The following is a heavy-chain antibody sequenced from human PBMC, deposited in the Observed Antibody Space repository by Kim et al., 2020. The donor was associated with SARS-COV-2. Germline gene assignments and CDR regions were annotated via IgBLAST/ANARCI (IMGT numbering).Heavy chain of an antibody. CDR2: IKSKTDGGTT. V-gene: IGHV3-15*01. CDR1: LFPFRNAW. Sequence: SLILSFSSSLFPFRNAWMSWVRQAPGKGLEWVGRIKSKTDGGTTDYAAPVKGRFTISRDDSKNTLYLQMNSLKTEDTAVYYCTTDFRGDYWGQGTLVTVSS. CDR3: TTDFRGDY. J-gene: IGHJ4*02.